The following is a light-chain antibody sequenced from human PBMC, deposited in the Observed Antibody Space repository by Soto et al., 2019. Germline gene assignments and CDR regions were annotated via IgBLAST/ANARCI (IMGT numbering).Light chain of an antibody. CDR3: STWDDNLSVV. CDR2: SND. J-gene: IGLJ2*01. V-gene: IGLV1-36*01. Sequence: QSVLTQPPSVSEAPRQRVTISCSGSSFNIGKNAVNWYQQLPGEAPRLLIYSNDLRPSRVSDRFSGSKSGTSASLAISGLQSEDEADYYCSTWDDNLSVVFGGGTKVTVL. CDR1: SFNIGKNA.